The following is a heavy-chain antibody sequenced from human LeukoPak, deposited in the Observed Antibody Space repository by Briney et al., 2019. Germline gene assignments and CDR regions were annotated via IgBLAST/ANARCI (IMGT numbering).Heavy chain of an antibody. CDR3: VKGFGELLSRY. CDR2: ISSNGGST. V-gene: IGHV3-64D*06. D-gene: IGHD3-10*01. J-gene: IGHJ4*02. Sequence: PGRSLRLSCSASGFTFSSYAMHWVRQAPGKGLEYVSAISSNGGSTYYADSVKGRFTISRDNSKNTLYLQMSSLRAEDTAVYYCVKGFGELLSRYWGQGTLVTVSS. CDR1: GFTFSSYA.